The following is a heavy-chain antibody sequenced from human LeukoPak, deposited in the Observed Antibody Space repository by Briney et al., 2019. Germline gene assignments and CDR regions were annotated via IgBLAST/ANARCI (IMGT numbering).Heavy chain of an antibody. CDR2: IYHSGST. V-gene: IGHV4-30-2*01. CDR1: GGSISSGGYS. CDR3: ARGYETAWPTSDY. J-gene: IGHJ4*02. D-gene: IGHD2-2*01. Sequence: SQTLSLTCAVSGGSISSGGYSWSWSRQPPGKGLEWIGYIYHSGSTYYNPSLKSRVTISVDRSKNQFSLKLSSVTAADTAVYYCARGYETAWPTSDYWGQGTLVTVSS.